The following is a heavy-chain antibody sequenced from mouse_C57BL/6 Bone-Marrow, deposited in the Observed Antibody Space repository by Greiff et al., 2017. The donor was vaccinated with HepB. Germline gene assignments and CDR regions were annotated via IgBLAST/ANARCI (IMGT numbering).Heavy chain of an antibody. CDR3: TTVGYYGSDY. CDR1: GFNIKDDY. J-gene: IGHJ2*01. Sequence: VQLQQSGAELVRPGASVKLSCTASGFNIKDDYMHWVKQRPEQGLEWIGWIDPENGDTEYASKFQGKATITADTSSNTPYLQLSSLTSEDTAVYYSTTVGYYGSDYWGQGTTLTVSS. D-gene: IGHD1-1*01. V-gene: IGHV14-4*01. CDR2: IDPENGDT.